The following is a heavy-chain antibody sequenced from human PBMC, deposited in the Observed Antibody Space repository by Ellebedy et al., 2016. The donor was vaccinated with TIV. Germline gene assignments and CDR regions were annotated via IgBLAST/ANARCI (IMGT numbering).Heavy chain of an antibody. D-gene: IGHD6-6*01. CDR2: IKTKTEGGTT. CDR3: AADLSSSLGQVFDY. CDR1: GFSSSDAW. J-gene: IGHJ4*02. V-gene: IGHV3-15*07. Sequence: PGGSLRLSCAVSGFSSSDAWMNWVRQAPGQGLEWVGRIKTKTEGGTTDYAAPVKGRFIISRGDSENTLHLQMSSLKTEDTAVYYCAADLSSSLGQVFDYWGQGTLVTVSS.